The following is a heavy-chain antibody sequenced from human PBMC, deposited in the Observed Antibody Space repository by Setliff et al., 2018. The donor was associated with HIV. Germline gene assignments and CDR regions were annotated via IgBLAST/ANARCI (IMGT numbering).Heavy chain of an antibody. D-gene: IGHD5-18*01. V-gene: IGHV4-31*03. CDR3: ARGYTYGLPLGGYFDN. CDR1: GGSISSGGYF. J-gene: IGHJ4*02. CDR2: IYHSGST. Sequence: PSETLSLTCTVSGGSISSGGYFWSWIRQYPGKGLEWIGYIYHSGSTHYNPSLKSRVTMSVDTSKNQFSLKLTSVTAADTAVYYCARGYTYGLPLGGYFDNWAQGTLVTVSS.